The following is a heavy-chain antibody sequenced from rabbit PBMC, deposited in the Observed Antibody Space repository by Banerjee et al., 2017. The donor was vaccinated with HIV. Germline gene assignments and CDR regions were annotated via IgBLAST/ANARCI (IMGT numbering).Heavy chain of an antibody. Sequence: QEQLEESGGGLVKPEGSLTLTCKASGFDLSGYYYMCWVRQAPGKGPEWIACIYAGSSGTTYYASWAKGRFTISKTSSTTVTLQMTSLTAADTATYFCARERVYYSYDYTGYGYARSYGMDLWGPGTLVTVS. J-gene: IGHJ6*01. D-gene: IGHD6-1*01. CDR2: IYAGSSGTT. V-gene: IGHV1S45*01. CDR1: GFDLSGYYY. CDR3: ARERVYYSYDYTGYGYARSYGMDL.